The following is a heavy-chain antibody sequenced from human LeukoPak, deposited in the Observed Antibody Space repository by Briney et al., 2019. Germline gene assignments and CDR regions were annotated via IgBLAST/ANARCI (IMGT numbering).Heavy chain of an antibody. D-gene: IGHD3-10*01. J-gene: IGHJ4*02. CDR3: ASVVTSRGVDY. V-gene: IGHV1-69*04. Sequence: SVKVSCKASGGTFISYAISWVRQAPGQGLEWMGRIIPILGIANYAQKFQGRVTITADKSTSTAYMELSSLRSEDTAVYYCASVVTSRGVDYWGQGTLVTVSS. CDR1: GGTFISYA. CDR2: IIPILGIA.